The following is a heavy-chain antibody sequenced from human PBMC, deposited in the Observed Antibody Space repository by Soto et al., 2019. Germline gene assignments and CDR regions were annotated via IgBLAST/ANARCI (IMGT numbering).Heavy chain of an antibody. Sequence: ASVKVSCKASGYSFTDCHIHWVRQAPGQGLEWLGRINPKSGGTSTAQKFQGWVTMTRDRSISTVYMELTRLRSDDTAVYYCARDQSQGAFDIWGQGTMVTVSS. CDR1: GYSFTDCH. J-gene: IGHJ3*02. CDR2: INPKSGGT. CDR3: ARDQSQGAFDI. V-gene: IGHV1-2*04.